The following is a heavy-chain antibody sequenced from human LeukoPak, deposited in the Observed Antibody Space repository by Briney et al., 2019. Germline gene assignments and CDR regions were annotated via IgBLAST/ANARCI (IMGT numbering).Heavy chain of an antibody. CDR3: ARERRDYFGSESKIRTLENYFDP. D-gene: IGHD3-10*01. J-gene: IGHJ5*02. Sequence: PSETLSLTCTVSSGSISSYYWSWIRQPPGKGLEWIGYVYYSGSTNYNPSLKGRVTISVDTSKNHFSLKLRSVTAADTAIYFCARERRDYFGSESKIRTLENYFDPWGQGTLVTVSS. CDR1: SGSISSYY. CDR2: VYYSGST. V-gene: IGHV4-59*12.